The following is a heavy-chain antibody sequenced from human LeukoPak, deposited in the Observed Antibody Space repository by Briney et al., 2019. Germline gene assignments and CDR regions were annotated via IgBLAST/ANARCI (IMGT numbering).Heavy chain of an antibody. J-gene: IGHJ3*02. Sequence: ASVKVSCKASGGTFTSYAISWVRQAPGQGLEWMGRIIPIFGTANYAQKFQGRVTITTDESTSTAYKELSSLRSEDTAVYYCASSIAVAGPEAFDIWGQGTMVTVSS. CDR3: ASSIAVAGPEAFDI. CDR1: GGTFTSYA. D-gene: IGHD6-19*01. CDR2: IIPIFGTA. V-gene: IGHV1-69*05.